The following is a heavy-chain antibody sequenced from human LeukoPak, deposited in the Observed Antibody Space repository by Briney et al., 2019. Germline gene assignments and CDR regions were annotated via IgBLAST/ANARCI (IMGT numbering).Heavy chain of an antibody. J-gene: IGHJ4*02. D-gene: IGHD1-26*01. V-gene: IGHV4-59*01. Sequence: SDTLSLTCTVSGGSISSYYWSWIRQPPGKGLEWIGYLYYSGSTNYNPSLKSRVTISVDTSKNQFSLKLSSVTAADTAVYYCASLYSGSYDTGSFDYFNYWGQGTLVTVS. CDR3: ASLYSGSYDTGSFDYFNY. CDR1: GGSISSYY. CDR2: LYYSGST.